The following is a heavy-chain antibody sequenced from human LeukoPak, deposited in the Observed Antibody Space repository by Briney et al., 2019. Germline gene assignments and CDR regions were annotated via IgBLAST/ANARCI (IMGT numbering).Heavy chain of an antibody. V-gene: IGHV3-23*01. CDR3: AKDIRDIVVVVAAMNAFDI. J-gene: IGHJ3*02. Sequence: GGSLRLSCAASGFTFSSYGMHWVRQAPGKGLEWVSAISGSGGSTYYADSVKGRFTISRDNAKNSLYLQMNSLRAEDTALYYCAKDIRDIVVVVAAMNAFDIWGQGTMVTVSS. CDR1: GFTFSSYG. D-gene: IGHD2-15*01. CDR2: ISGSGGST.